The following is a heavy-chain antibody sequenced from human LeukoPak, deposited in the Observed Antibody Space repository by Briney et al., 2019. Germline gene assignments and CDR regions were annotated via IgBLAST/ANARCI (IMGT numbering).Heavy chain of an antibody. J-gene: IGHJ4*02. D-gene: IGHD3-9*01. Sequence: SETLSLTCSVSGGSISSSSYSWGWIRQPPGKGLEWIGSINYSGSTYYNPSLKSRVTISLDTSKNQFSLKLSSVTAADTAVYYCAGGDDILTGYSSGDWGQGTLVTVSS. V-gene: IGHV4-39*07. CDR2: INYSGST. CDR1: GGSISSSSYS. CDR3: AGGDDILTGYSSGD.